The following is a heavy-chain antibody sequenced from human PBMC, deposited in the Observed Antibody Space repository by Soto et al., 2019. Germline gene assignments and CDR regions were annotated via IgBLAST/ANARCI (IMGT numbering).Heavy chain of an antibody. CDR1: GYTFTGYY. CDR2: INPNSGGT. J-gene: IGHJ3*02. D-gene: IGHD2-15*01. CDR3: ARACSGGSCYSYGAFDI. V-gene: IGHV1-2*04. Sequence: ASVKVSCKASGYTFTGYYMHWVRQAPGQGLEWMGWINPNSGGTNYAQKFQGWVTMTRDTSISTAYMELSRLRSDDTAVYYCARACSGGSCYSYGAFDIWGQGTMVTVSS.